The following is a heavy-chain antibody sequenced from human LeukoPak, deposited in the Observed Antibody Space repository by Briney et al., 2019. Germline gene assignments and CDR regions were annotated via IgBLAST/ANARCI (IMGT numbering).Heavy chain of an antibody. CDR2: IIPIFGTA. CDR3: ARGRYYDFWSGYSPTLSSFDP. Sequence: ASVKVSCKASGYTFTSYDISWVRQAPGQGLEWMGRIIPIFGTANYAQKFQGRVTITTDESTSTAYMELSSLRSEDTAVYYCARGRYYDFWSGYSPTLSSFDPWGQGTLVTVSS. D-gene: IGHD3-3*01. V-gene: IGHV1-69*05. J-gene: IGHJ5*02. CDR1: GYTFTSYD.